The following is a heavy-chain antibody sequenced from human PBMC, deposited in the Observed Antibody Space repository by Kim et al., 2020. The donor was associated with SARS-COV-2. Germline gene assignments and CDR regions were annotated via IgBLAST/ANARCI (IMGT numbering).Heavy chain of an antibody. CDR1: GGSISSSNW. V-gene: IGHV4-4*02. CDR2: IYHSGST. Sequence: SETLSLTCAVSGGSISSSNWWSWVRQPPGKGLEWIGEIYHSGSTNYNPSLKSRVTISVDKSKNQFSLKLSSVTAADTAVYYCARDRIDYGDCFDYWGQGTLVTVSS. J-gene: IGHJ4*02. D-gene: IGHD4-17*01. CDR3: ARDRIDYGDCFDY.